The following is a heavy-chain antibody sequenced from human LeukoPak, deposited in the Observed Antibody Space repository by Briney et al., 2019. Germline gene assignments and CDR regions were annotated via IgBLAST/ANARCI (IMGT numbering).Heavy chain of an antibody. CDR3: AKGTYDSRGHFDY. J-gene: IGHJ4*02. Sequence: PGGSLRPSCTASGFTFSSYAMTWVRQAPGKGLEWVSGISGSGSNTYYADSVKSRFTISRDNSKNTLYLQMNSLRAEDTAAYYCAKGTYDSRGHFDYWGQGTLVSVSS. V-gene: IGHV3-23*01. CDR2: ISGSGSNT. D-gene: IGHD3-22*01. CDR1: GFTFSSYA.